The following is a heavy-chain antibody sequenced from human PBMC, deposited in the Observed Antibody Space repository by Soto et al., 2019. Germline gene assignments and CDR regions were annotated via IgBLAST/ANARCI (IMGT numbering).Heavy chain of an antibody. CDR3: TREQSDDNYFDP. CDR2: IYYSGGT. Sequence: TLSLTCTVSGAALSSGGYFYTWVRQPPGKGLEWLWYIYYSGGTNYNPSLKSRVTISLDKSKSQFSLRLISVTAADTAVYYCTREQSDDNYFDPWGQGTLVTVYS. CDR1: GAALSSGGYF. J-gene: IGHJ5*02. V-gene: IGHV4-61*08. D-gene: IGHD6-19*01.